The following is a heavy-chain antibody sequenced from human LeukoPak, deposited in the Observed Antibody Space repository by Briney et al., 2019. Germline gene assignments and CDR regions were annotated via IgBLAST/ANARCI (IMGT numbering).Heavy chain of an antibody. CDR1: GASITNSDW. CDR2: IYHGGTT. J-gene: IGHJ6*02. Sequence: SGTLSLTCSVSGASITNSDWWTWVRQPPGEGLEWIGEIYHGGTTKYNPSLKSRVTISVDRSKNQFSLKLSSVTAADTAVYYCANGGAVAAHFYGMDVWGQGTTVTVSS. D-gene: IGHD6-13*01. CDR3: ANGGAVAAHFYGMDV. V-gene: IGHV4-4*02.